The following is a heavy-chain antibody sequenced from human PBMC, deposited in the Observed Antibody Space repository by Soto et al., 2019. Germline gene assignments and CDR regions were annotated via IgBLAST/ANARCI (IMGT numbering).Heavy chain of an antibody. Sequence: QLQLQESGPGLVKPSETLSLTCTVSGASIITDDYFWVWIRQSPRRGLELIGSISYSGRSYDNPSLQSRVTISIDASKNQFSLKLTSVTTADTAVYYCARPRASDYGGYHHPYYFDRCGQGALVTVSS. CDR3: ARPRASDYGGYHHPYYFDR. J-gene: IGHJ4*02. D-gene: IGHD4-17*01. V-gene: IGHV4-39*01. CDR2: ISYSGRS. CDR1: GASIITDDYF.